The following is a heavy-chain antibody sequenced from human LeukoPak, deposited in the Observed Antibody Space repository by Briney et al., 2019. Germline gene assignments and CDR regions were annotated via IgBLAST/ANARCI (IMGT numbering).Heavy chain of an antibody. CDR1: GYTFTGYY. CDR3: ARENTRFGPGSHDY. D-gene: IGHD3-10*01. V-gene: IGHV1-2*02. Sequence: ASVKVSCKASGYTFTGYYMHWVRQAPGQGLEWMGWINPNSGGTNYAQKFQGRVTMTRDTSISTAYMELSRLRSDDTAVYYCARENTRFGPGSHDYWGQGTLVTVSS. J-gene: IGHJ4*02. CDR2: INPNSGGT.